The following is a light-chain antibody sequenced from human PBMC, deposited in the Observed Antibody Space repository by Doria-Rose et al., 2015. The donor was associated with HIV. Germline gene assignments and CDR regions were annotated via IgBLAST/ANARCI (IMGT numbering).Light chain of an antibody. Sequence: TQSPESLGMSLGERATLNCKSSQSLLNTSKNYLAWYQQKPGQPPKLLIYWASTRQSGVPARFSGSGSGTDFTLTISSLEAEDVAVYYCQQYYDTPSFGPGTTVDIK. V-gene: IGKV4-1*01. CDR3: QQYYDTPS. CDR2: WAS. CDR1: QSLLNTSKNY. J-gene: IGKJ3*01.